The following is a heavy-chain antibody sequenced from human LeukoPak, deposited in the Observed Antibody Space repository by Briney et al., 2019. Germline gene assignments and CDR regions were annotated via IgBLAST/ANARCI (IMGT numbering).Heavy chain of an antibody. J-gene: IGHJ4*02. CDR1: GGSISSGGYY. CDR2: IYYSGST. V-gene: IGHV4-31*03. CDR3: ARTSGYCSGGSCYSPYYFDY. D-gene: IGHD2-15*01. Sequence: SETLSLTCTVSGGSISSGGYYWSWIRQHPGKGLEWIGYIYYSGSTYYNPSLKSRVTISVDTSKNQFSLKLGSVTAADTAVYYCARTSGYCSGGSCYSPYYFDYWGQGTLVTVSS.